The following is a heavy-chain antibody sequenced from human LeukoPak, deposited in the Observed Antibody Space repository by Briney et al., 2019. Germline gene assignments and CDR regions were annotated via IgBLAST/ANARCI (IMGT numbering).Heavy chain of an antibody. CDR2: IYYSGST. J-gene: IGHJ4*02. D-gene: IGHD3-9*01. Sequence: PSETLSLTCTVPGGSISSYYWSWIRQPPGKGLEWIGYIYYSGSTNYNPSLKSRVTISVDTSKNQFSLKLSSVTAADTAVYYCARSSLRYVSGGFLGYFDYWGQGTLVTVSS. CDR3: ARSSLRYVSGGFLGYFDY. V-gene: IGHV4-59*01. CDR1: GGSISSYY.